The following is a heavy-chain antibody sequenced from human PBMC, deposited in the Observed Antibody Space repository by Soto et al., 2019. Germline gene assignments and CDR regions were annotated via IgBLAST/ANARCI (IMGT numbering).Heavy chain of an antibody. D-gene: IGHD6-13*01. CDR1: GYTFTSYY. CDR3: ARGSSSWYYYYGMDV. Sequence: ASVKVSCKASGYTFTSYYMHWVRQAPGQGLEWMGIINPSGGSTSYAQKFQGRVTMTRDTSTSTVYMELSSLRSGDTAVYYCARGSSSWYYYYGMDVWGQGTTVTVSS. CDR2: INPSGGST. J-gene: IGHJ6*02. V-gene: IGHV1-46*01.